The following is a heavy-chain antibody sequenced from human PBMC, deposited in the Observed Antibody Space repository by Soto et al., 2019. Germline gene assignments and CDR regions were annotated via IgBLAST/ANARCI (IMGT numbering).Heavy chain of an antibody. CDR2: ISSGSIYI. V-gene: IGHV3-21*06. CDR3: ARSSGGSGKLWNYYGMDV. CDR1: GFTFSSYS. J-gene: IGHJ6*02. D-gene: IGHD3-10*01. Sequence: EVQLVESGGGLVKPGGSLRLSCAASGFTFSSYSMNWFRQAPGKGLEWVSSISSGSIYIYYADSVKGRFTISRDNAKNSLYLQMNSLRAEDTAVYYCARSSGGSGKLWNYYGMDVWGQGPTVTVSS.